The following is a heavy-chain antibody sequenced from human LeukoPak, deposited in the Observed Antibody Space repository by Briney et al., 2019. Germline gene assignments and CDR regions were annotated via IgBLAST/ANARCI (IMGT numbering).Heavy chain of an antibody. CDR1: GLTFSSYW. CDR3: ARDTGGGYSCYDC. J-gene: IGHJ4*02. V-gene: IGHV3-7*01. Sequence: GGSLRLSCAASGLTFSSYWMTWIRQAPGKGLEWVANIKQDGSEKYYVDSVKGRFTISRDNAKNSLYLQMNSLRAEDTAVYYCARDTGGGYSCYDCWGQGTLVAVSS. CDR2: IKQDGSEK. D-gene: IGHD5-18*01.